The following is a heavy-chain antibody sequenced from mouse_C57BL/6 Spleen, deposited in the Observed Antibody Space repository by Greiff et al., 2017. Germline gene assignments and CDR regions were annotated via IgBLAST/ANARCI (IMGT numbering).Heavy chain of an antibody. CDR1: GFTFSSYT. D-gene: IGHD2-5*01. CDR2: ISGGGGNT. CDR3: ARLCDSKDFDY. V-gene: IGHV5-9*01. Sequence: DVMLVESGGGLVKPGGSLKLSCAASGFTFSSYTMSWVRQTPEKRLEWVATISGGGGNTYYPDSVKGRFTISRDNAKNTLYLQRSSLRSEDTALYYCARLCDSKDFDYWGQGTTLTVSS. J-gene: IGHJ2*01.